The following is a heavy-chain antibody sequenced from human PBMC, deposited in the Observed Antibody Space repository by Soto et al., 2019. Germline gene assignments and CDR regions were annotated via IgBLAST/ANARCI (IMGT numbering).Heavy chain of an antibody. J-gene: IGHJ4*02. CDR1: GASLSSGSSY. Sequence: PAETLSLTCTVSGASLSSGSSYWSWIRQPPGKGLEWIGYFYYTGTTNYNPSLESRVTISADTSKNQFSLNLTSVTAADTAVYYCARISYWVKDYWGQGALVTVSS. V-gene: IGHV4-61*01. D-gene: IGHD2-8*02. CDR3: ARISYWVKDY. CDR2: FYYTGTT.